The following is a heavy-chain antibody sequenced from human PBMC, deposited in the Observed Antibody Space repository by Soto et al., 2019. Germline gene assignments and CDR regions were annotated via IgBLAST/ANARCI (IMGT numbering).Heavy chain of an antibody. CDR1: GGSFSGYY. Sequence: QVQLQQWGAGLLKPSETLSLTCAVYGGSFSGYYWSWIRQPPGKGLEWIGEITHSGSTTYNPSLKSRRTISVDTSKNQFSLKLSSVTAADTAVYYCARERIAVAPGRWFDPWGQGTLVTVSS. CDR3: ARERIAVAPGRWFDP. D-gene: IGHD6-19*01. CDR2: ITHSGST. J-gene: IGHJ5*02. V-gene: IGHV4-34*01.